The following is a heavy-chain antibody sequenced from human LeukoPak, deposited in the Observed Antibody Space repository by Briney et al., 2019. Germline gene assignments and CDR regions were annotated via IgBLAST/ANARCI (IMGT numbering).Heavy chain of an antibody. CDR1: GYSISSGYY. CDR3: AMYYYDSSGPG. V-gene: IGHV4-38-2*02. D-gene: IGHD3-22*01. J-gene: IGHJ4*02. Sequence: PSETLSLTCTVSGYSISSGYYWGWIRQPPGKGLEWIGSIYHSGSTYYNPSLKSRVTISVDTSKNQFSLKLSSVTAADTAVYYCAMYYYDSSGPGWGQGTLVTVSS. CDR2: IYHSGST.